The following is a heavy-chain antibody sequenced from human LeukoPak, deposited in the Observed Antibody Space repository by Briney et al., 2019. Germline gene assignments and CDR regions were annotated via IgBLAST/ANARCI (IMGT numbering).Heavy chain of an antibody. V-gene: IGHV4-38-2*01. Sequence: SETLSLTCAVSGYSISSGYYWGWIRQPPGKGLEWIGSIYHSGSTYYNPSLKSRVTISVDTSKNQFSLKLRSVTAADTAVYCCAEVERRNYWGQGTLVTVSS. CDR3: AEVERRNY. CDR2: IYHSGST. J-gene: IGHJ4*02. CDR1: GYSISSGYY. D-gene: IGHD1-1*01.